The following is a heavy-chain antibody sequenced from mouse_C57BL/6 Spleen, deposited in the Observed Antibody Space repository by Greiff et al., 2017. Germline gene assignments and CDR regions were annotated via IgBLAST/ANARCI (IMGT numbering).Heavy chain of an antibody. CDR3: ARDGDLLLRGLFDY. Sequence: VKLQESGAELVKPGASVKISCKASGYAFSSYWMNWVKQRPGKGLEWIGQIYPGDGDTNYNGKFKGKATLTADKSSSTAYMQLSSLTSEDSAVYFCARDGDLLLRGLFDYWGQGTTLTVSS. D-gene: IGHD1-1*01. J-gene: IGHJ2*01. V-gene: IGHV1-80*01. CDR2: IYPGDGDT. CDR1: GYAFSSYW.